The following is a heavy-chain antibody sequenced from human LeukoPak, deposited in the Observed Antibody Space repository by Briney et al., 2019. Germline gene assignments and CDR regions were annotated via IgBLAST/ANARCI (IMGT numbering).Heavy chain of an antibody. D-gene: IGHD2-2*01. Sequence: SETLSLTCTVSGGSTSSYYWSWIRQPAGKGLEWIGRIYTSGSTNYNPSLKSRVTMSVDTSKNQFSLKLSSVTVADTAVYYCAREGDIVVVPAAEAYYYYGMDVWGQGTTVTVSS. CDR2: IYTSGST. J-gene: IGHJ6*02. CDR3: AREGDIVVVPAAEAYYYYGMDV. V-gene: IGHV4-4*07. CDR1: GGSTSSYY.